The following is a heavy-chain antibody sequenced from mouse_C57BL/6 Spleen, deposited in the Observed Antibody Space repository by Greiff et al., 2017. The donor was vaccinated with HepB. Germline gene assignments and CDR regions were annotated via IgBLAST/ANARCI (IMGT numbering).Heavy chain of an antibody. CDR2: INPNNGGT. V-gene: IGHV1-22*01. D-gene: IGHD4-1*01. CDR1: GYTFTDYN. J-gene: IGHJ4*01. CDR3: ARWDLPIYAMDY. Sequence: EVMLVESGPELVKPGASVKMSCKASGYTFTDYNMHWVKQSHGKSLEWIGYINPNNGGTSYNQKFKGKATLTVNKSSSTAYMELRSLTSEDSAVYYCARWDLPIYAMDYWGQGTSVTVSS.